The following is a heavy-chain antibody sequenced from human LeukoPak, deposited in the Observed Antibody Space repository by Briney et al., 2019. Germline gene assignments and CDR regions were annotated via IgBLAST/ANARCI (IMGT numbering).Heavy chain of an antibody. V-gene: IGHV1-58*02. CDR1: GFTFTSSA. J-gene: IGHJ4*02. CDR2: IVVGSGNT. Sequence: SVKVSCKASGFTFTSSAMQWVRQARGQRLEWIGWIVVGSGNTNYAQKFQERVTITREMATSTAYMEMRRLRYEDREVYYCAVADYYDSSGYYYWGQGTLVTVSS. D-gene: IGHD3-22*01. CDR3: AVADYYDSSGYYY.